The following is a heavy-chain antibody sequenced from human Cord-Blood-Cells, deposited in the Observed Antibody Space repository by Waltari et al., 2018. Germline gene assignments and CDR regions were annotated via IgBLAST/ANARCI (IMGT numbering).Heavy chain of an antibody. D-gene: IGHD7-27*01. CDR3: ARATGDFDY. J-gene: IGHJ4*02. CDR2: IYHSGST. CDR1: GSSLSSGSY. V-gene: IGHV4-38-2*01. Sequence: VQLQESGPGLVKPSATLYLTCAVSGSSLSSGSYWGWIRQPPGKGLEWIGSIYHSGSTYYNPSLKSRVTISVDTSKNQFSLKLSSVTAADTAVYYCARATGDFDYWGQGTLVTVSS.